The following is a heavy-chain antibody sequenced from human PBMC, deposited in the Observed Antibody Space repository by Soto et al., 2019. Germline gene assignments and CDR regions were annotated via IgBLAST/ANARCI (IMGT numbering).Heavy chain of an antibody. CDR3: ARGGSLNWFDP. J-gene: IGHJ5*02. CDR1: GFTFSSYS. Sequence: EVQLVESGGGLVQPGGSLRLSCAASGFTFSSYSMNWVRQAPGKGLEWVSYISSSSSTIYYADSVKGRFTISRDNAKNSLYLQMNSLRAEDTAVYYCARGGSLNWFDPWGQGTRVTVSS. V-gene: IGHV3-48*01. CDR2: ISSSSSTI. D-gene: IGHD3-10*01.